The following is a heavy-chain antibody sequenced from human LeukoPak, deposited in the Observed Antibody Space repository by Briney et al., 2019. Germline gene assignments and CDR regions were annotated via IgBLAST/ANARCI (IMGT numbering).Heavy chain of an antibody. CDR2: IRSGGENT. CDR3: AILSWEGRGSFY. D-gene: IGHD2/OR15-2a*01. V-gene: IGHV3-23*01. Sequence: PGGSLSLYCAASGFTISTYSMSWVRQAPGKGLEWVSAIRSGGENTSYADSVRGRFTISRDNSRGTLSLQMNSLRAEDTGVYFCAILSWEGRGSFYWGQGTLVTVSS. CDR1: GFTISTYS. J-gene: IGHJ4*02.